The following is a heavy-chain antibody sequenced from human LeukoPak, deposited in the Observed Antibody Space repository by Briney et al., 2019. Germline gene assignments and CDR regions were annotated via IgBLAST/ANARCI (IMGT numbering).Heavy chain of an antibody. CDR3: AKDVLRLNYGYFDL. CDR2: ISYSSGSI. J-gene: IGHJ2*01. D-gene: IGHD2-21*02. V-gene: IGHV3-23*01. Sequence: GGSLRLSCAASGFTISNYAMSWVRQAPGKGPEWVAGISYSSGSIYYSDSVKGRFTISRDNSKNTLYVQMNSLRADDTAVYYCAKDVLRLNYGYFDLWGRGTLVSVSS. CDR1: GFTISNYA.